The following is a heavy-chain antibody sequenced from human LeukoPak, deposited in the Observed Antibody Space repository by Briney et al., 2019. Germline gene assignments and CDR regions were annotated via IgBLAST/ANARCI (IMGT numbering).Heavy chain of an antibody. D-gene: IGHD1-14*01. Sequence: PSETLSLTCTVSGGSISSYYWSWIRQPPGKGLEWIGHIYYIGSTNYNPSLRSRVTISVDTSKNQFSLKLSSVTAADTAVYYCARNLPQSAFDIWGQGTMVTVSS. V-gene: IGHV4-59*08. J-gene: IGHJ3*02. CDR2: IYYIGST. CDR1: GGSISSYY. CDR3: ARNLPQSAFDI.